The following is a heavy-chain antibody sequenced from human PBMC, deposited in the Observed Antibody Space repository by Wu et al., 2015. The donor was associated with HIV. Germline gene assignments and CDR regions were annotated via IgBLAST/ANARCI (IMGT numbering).Heavy chain of an antibody. J-gene: IGHJ4*02. Sequence: QVQLVQSGTEMKEPGASVKVSCSTFGYTFTTYGVTWVRQAPGQGLEWMGWISAYNGNTKYAQKFQDRVAMTTNTSTNTAYMELRSLRSGDTAIYYCARDWGGVGELYFWGQGNAGSPSPQ. V-gene: IGHV1-18*01. D-gene: IGHD3-10*01. CDR2: ISAYNGNT. CDR1: GYTFTTYG. CDR3: ARDWGGVGELYF.